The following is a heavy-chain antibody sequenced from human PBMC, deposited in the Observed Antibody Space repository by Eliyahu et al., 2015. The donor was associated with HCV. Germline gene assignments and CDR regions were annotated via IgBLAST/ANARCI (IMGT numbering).Heavy chain of an antibody. D-gene: IGHD2-15*01. J-gene: IGHJ4*02. CDR3: ARRLYCSGGSCYLDY. V-gene: IGHV3-21*01. CDR1: GFTXXSYS. Sequence: EVQLVESGGGLVKPGGSLXLSCAASGFTXXSYSMNWVRQAPGKGLGWVSSISSSSSYIYYADSVKGRFTISRDNAKNSLYLQMNSLRAEDTAVYYCARRLYCSGGSCYLDYWGQGTLVTVSS. CDR2: ISSSSSYI.